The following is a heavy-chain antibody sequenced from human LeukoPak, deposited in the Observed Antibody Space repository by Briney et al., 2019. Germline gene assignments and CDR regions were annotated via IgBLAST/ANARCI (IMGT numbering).Heavy chain of an antibody. CDR2: INPSGGST. CDR3: AGTTVTTDYYYYMDV. V-gene: IGHV1-46*01. Sequence: GASVKVSCKASGYTFTSYYMHWVRQAPGQGLEWMGIINPSGGSTSYAQKFQGRVTMTRDTSTSTVYVELSSLRSEDTAVYYCAGTTVTTDYYYYMDVWGKGTTVTVSS. CDR1: GYTFTSYY. D-gene: IGHD4-17*01. J-gene: IGHJ6*03.